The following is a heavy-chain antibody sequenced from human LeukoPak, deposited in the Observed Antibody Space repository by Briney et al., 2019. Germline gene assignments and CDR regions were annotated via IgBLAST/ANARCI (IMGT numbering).Heavy chain of an antibody. CDR2: IVVGSGNT. J-gene: IGHJ4*02. Sequence: ASVKVSCKASGFTFTSSAVQWVRQARGQRLERIGWIVVGSGNTNYAQKFQERVTITRDMSTSTAYMELSSLRSEDTAVYYCAADPYYYDSSGYYPHFDYWGQGTLVTVSS. D-gene: IGHD3-22*01. V-gene: IGHV1-58*01. CDR1: GFTFTSSA. CDR3: AADPYYYDSSGYYPHFDY.